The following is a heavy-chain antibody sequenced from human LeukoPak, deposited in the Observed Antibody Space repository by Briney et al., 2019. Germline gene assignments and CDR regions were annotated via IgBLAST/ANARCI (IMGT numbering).Heavy chain of an antibody. V-gene: IGHV3-53*01. CDR2: IYSGGNT. J-gene: IGHJ4*02. CDR3: ARAYSYGSIDY. D-gene: IGHD5-18*01. CDR1: GFSVDTNY. Sequence: GGSLRLSYAASGFSVDTNYMSWVRQAPGKGLEWVSLIYSGGNTYYADSVKGRFTISRDNSKNTLYLQMNSLRAEDTAVYYCARAYSYGSIDYWGRGALVTVSS.